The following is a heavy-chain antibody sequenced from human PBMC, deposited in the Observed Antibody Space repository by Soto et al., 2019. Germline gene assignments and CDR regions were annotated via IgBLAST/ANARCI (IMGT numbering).Heavy chain of an antibody. CDR1: GYTFTSYG. Sequence: ASVKVSCKASGYTFTSYGISWVRQAPGQGLEWMGWISAYNGNTNYAQKLQGRVTMTTDTSTSTAYMELRSLRSDDTAVYYCARDQVDGDYQTLFDYWGQGTLVTVSS. J-gene: IGHJ4*02. CDR2: ISAYNGNT. V-gene: IGHV1-18*01. D-gene: IGHD4-17*01. CDR3: ARDQVDGDYQTLFDY.